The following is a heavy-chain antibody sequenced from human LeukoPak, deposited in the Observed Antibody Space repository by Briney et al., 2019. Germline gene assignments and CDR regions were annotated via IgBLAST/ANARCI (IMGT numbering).Heavy chain of an antibody. J-gene: IGHJ4*02. Sequence: ASVEVSCKASGGTFSSYAISWVRQAPGQGLEWMGGIIPIFGTANYAQKFQGRVTITADKSTSTAYMELSSLRSEGTAVYYCARYSTFGGVTYFDYWGQGTLVTVSS. CDR1: GGTFSSYA. D-gene: IGHD3-16*01. CDR3: ARYSTFGGVTYFDY. CDR2: IIPIFGTA. V-gene: IGHV1-69*06.